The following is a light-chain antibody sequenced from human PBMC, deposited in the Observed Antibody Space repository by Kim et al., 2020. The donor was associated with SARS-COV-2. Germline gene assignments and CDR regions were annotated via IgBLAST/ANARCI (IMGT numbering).Light chain of an antibody. CDR2: SNN. V-gene: IGLV1-44*01. CDR3: AAWDASLNGLWV. CDR1: SSNIGSNT. J-gene: IGLJ3*02. Sequence: QSVLTQPPSASGTPGQRVTISCSGSSSNIGSNTVNWYQQLPGTAPKLLIYSNNQRPSGVPDRFSGSKSGTSASLAISGLQSEDEADYYCAAWDASLNGLWVFGGGTQLTVL.